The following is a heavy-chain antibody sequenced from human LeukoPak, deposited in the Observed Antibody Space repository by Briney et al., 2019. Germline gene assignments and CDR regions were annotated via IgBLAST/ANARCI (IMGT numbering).Heavy chain of an antibody. D-gene: IGHD3-9*01. CDR3: ARSYGLYDILTGYYNPLYYYYGMDV. CDR1: GDSLSGYY. J-gene: IGHJ6*02. Sequence: PSETLSLTCTVSGDSLSGYYCSWVRQPPGKGLEWIGYINHSGAPKSNPSLKSRVIMSEDTSTSLFSLNLSSVTAADTAVYYCARSYGLYDILTGYYNPLYYYYGMDVWGQGTTVTVSS. CDR2: INHSGAP. V-gene: IGHV4-59*01.